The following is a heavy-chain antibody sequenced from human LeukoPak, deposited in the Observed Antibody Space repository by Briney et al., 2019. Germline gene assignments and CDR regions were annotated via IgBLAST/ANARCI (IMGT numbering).Heavy chain of an antibody. D-gene: IGHD3-22*01. V-gene: IGHV4-34*01. CDR2: INHNGST. Sequence: SETLSLTCAVYGGSFSGYYCSWIRQPPGKGLEWIGEINHNGSTNYNPSLKSRVTISVDTSKNQFSLKLSSVTAADTAVYYCARHLHYYDSSGYFVGYDAFDIWGQGTMVTVSS. CDR3: ARHLHYYDSSGYFVGYDAFDI. J-gene: IGHJ3*02. CDR1: GGSFSGYY.